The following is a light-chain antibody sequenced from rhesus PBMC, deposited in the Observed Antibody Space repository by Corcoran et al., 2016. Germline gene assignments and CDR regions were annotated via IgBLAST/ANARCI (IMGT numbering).Light chain of an antibody. Sequence: DIQMTQSPSSLSAFVGDRVIITCRASQTIGNYLIWYQQKTGKVPKVLIYDASTLQSGVPFRFSGSGSGTDFTLTISSLQPEDFATYYCQQHNSLPYSFGQGTKVEIK. CDR2: DAS. CDR1: QTIGNY. CDR3: QQHNSLPYS. V-gene: IGKV1-44*03. J-gene: IGKJ2*01.